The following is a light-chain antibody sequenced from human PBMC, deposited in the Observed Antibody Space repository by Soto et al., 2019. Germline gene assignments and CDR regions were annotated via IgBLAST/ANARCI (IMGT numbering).Light chain of an antibody. CDR3: LQHNSYPRT. J-gene: IGKJ1*01. V-gene: IGKV1-17*01. Sequence: DIQMTQSPSSLSAFVGDRVTITCRASQGIRNDLVWYQQKPGKAPKRLIYGASSLQSGVPSRFGGSGSETGFTFTISSLQPEDFATYFCLQHNSYPRTFGQGTKVDIK. CDR2: GAS. CDR1: QGIRND.